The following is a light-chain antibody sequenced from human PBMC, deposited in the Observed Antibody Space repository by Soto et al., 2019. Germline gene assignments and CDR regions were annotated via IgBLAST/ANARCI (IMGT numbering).Light chain of an antibody. CDR3: QQSYSSPCT. Sequence: DIQMTQSPSSLSASVGDRVTITCRASQSISSYLNWYQQKPGKAPKLLIYAASSLQSGVPSRFSRSGSGTDFNLTISSLQPEDFATYYCQQSYSSPCTFGPGTKVDIK. CDR2: AAS. J-gene: IGKJ3*01. V-gene: IGKV1-39*01. CDR1: QSISSY.